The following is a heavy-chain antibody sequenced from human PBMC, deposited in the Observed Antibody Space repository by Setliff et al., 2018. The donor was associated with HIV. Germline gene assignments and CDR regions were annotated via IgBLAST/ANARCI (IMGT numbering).Heavy chain of an antibody. D-gene: IGHD3-10*01. CDR2: IHNRGST. J-gene: IGHJ5*02. V-gene: IGHV4-31*03. CDR3: ARDGNYYGSGIGGP. CDR1: GGSISRGGYY. Sequence: SETLSLTCSVSGGSISRGGYYWSWIRQHPGKGLVWIGYIHNRGSTYYNPSLKSRLTMSVDPSKNQFSLRLNSVTAADTAVYYCARDGNYYGSGIGGPWGQGTLVTVS.